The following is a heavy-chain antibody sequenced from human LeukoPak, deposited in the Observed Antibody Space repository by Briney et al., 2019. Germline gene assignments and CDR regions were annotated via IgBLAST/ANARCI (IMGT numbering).Heavy chain of an antibody. V-gene: IGHV4-39*01. CDR3: ARHTLVVPAATQHFDY. J-gene: IGHJ4*02. Sequence: SETLSLTCTVSGAYISVNNYYWAWIRQSPGKGLEWIGSINYSGTTYYNPSLKSRVTISVDTSKNQFSLKLSSVTAADTAVYYCARHTLVVPAATQHFDYWGQGTLVTVSS. CDR1: GAYISVNNYY. CDR2: INYSGTT. D-gene: IGHD2-2*01.